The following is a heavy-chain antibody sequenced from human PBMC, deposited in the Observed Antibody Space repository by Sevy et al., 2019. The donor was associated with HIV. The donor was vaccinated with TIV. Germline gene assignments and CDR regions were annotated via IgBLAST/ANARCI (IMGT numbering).Heavy chain of an antibody. D-gene: IGHD3-16*02. J-gene: IGHJ4*02. Sequence: GGSLRLSCAASGFTFSNYWMTWVRQAPGKRLEWVAHIKQDGSEKHYVDSVKGRFTISRDNSKNSVYLQMNSLRAEDTAVYRCAREGYYDYIWGSYRYCNDYWGQGTRVTVSS. CDR1: GFTFSNYW. CDR3: AREGYYDYIWGSYRYCNDY. V-gene: IGHV3-7*03. CDR2: IKQDGSEK.